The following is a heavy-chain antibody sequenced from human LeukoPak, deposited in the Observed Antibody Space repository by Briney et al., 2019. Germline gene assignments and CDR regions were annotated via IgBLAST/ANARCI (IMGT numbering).Heavy chain of an antibody. J-gene: IGHJ3*02. CDR3: ARGDYYGSGGNAFDI. CDR2: IYYSGST. D-gene: IGHD3-10*01. CDR1: GGSISSYY. Sequence: SETLSLTCTASGGSISSYYWSWIRQPPGKGLEWIGYIYYSGSTNYNPSLKSRVTISVDTSKHQFSLKLSSVTAADTAVYYCARGDYYGSGGNAFDIWGQGTMVTVSS. V-gene: IGHV4-59*01.